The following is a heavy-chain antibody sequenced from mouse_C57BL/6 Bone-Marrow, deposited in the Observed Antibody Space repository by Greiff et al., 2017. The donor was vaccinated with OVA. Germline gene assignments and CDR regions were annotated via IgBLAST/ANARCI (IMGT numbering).Heavy chain of an antibody. CDR3: ARAGYYERVWFAY. V-gene: IGHV1-81*01. J-gene: IGHJ3*01. CDR1: GYTFTSYG. D-gene: IGHD2-3*01. CDR2: IYPRSGNT. Sequence: VQLQQSGAELARPGASVKLSCKASGYTFTSYGISWVKQSTGQGLEWIGDIYPRSGNTYYNEKFKGKATLTADKSSSTAYMELRSLTSEDSAVYFCARAGYYERVWFAYWGQGTLVTVSA.